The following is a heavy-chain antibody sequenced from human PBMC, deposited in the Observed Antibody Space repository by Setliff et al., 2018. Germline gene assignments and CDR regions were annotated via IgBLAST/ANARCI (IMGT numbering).Heavy chain of an antibody. CDR3: ARKGISALSGAFDM. V-gene: IGHV4-61*02. CDR1: GGSISSSSYY. J-gene: IGHJ3*02. D-gene: IGHD1-26*01. Sequence: TLSLTCTVSGGSISSSSYYWSWIRQPAGKGLEWIGRIYTSGSTNYNPSLKSRVTMSVDTSKNQFSLKLSSVTAADTAVYYCARKGISALSGAFDMWGQGTMVTVSS. CDR2: IYTSGST.